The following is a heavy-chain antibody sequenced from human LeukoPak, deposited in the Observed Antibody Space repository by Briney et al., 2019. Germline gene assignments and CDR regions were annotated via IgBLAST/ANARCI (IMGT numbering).Heavy chain of an antibody. CDR3: ARRNSGYDSYYYYGIDV. CDR2: IIPIFGTA. CDR1: GGTFSSYA. J-gene: IGHJ6*04. Sequence: GASVKVSFKASGGTFSSYAISWVRQAPGQGLEWMGGIIPIFGTANYAQKFQGRVTITADESTSTAYMELSSLRSEDTAVYYCARRNSGYDSYYYYGIDVWGKGTTVTVSS. D-gene: IGHD5-12*01. V-gene: IGHV1-69*13.